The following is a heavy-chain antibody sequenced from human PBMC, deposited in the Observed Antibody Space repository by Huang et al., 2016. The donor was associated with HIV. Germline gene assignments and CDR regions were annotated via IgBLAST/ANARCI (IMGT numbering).Heavy chain of an antibody. Sequence: EVQLVQSGGLLVKPGGSLRLSCAASGFHLSDYPMNWVRQAPGKGLGWVSSISGGGSHIFYADSVTGRFTGSRDNANDTLFLQMNSLRAEDTAVYYCTRRVTDYDSRWFDPWGPGTLVTVSS. CDR1: GFHLSDYP. V-gene: IGHV3-21*02. CDR3: TRRVTDYDSRWFDP. J-gene: IGHJ5*02. CDR2: ISGGGSHI. D-gene: IGHD3-22*01.